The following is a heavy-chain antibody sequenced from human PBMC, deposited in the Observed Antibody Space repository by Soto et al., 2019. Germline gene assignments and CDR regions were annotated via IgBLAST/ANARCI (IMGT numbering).Heavy chain of an antibody. CDR2: INGDGSVT. V-gene: IGHV3-74*01. CDR1: GFPFSIRW. CDR3: VGRDGYDWWGLFDY. J-gene: IGHJ4*02. Sequence: GGSLRLSCAASGFPFSIRWMHWVRQAPGKGLVWVARINGDGSVTTYADSVKGRFTISRDNAENTLLPQMNSLRAEDTGVYYCVGRDGYDWWGLFDYWGQGARVTVSS. D-gene: IGHD5-12*01.